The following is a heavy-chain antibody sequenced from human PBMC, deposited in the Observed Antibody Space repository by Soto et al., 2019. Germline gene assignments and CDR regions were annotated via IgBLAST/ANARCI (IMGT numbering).Heavy chain of an antibody. CDR2: IYYSGST. CDR3: ARGNDILTGYYTLDY. J-gene: IGHJ4*02. Sequence: PSETLSLTRTVSGGSISSYFWSWIRQPPGKGLEWIGYIYYSGSTNYNPSLKSRVTISVDTSKNQFSLKVTSVTAADTAVYYCARGNDILTGYYTLDYWGQGTLVTVSS. CDR1: GGSISSYF. V-gene: IGHV4-59*01. D-gene: IGHD3-9*01.